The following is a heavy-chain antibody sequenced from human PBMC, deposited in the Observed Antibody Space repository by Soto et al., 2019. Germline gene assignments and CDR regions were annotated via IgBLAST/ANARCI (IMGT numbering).Heavy chain of an antibody. J-gene: IGHJ6*02. CDR1: GSTFPNYY. CDR2: ITPTGGGRT. CDR3: ARGVVNYYYCMDV. V-gene: IGHV1-46*01. D-gene: IGHD2-15*01. Sequence: GASVKVSCKASGSTFPNYYMHWVRQAPGQGLEWLGIITPTGGGRTKYSQKFQGRVTITRDTSTSTVYMELSRLRSEDTAVYYWARGVVNYYYCMDVWGQGTTVTVSS.